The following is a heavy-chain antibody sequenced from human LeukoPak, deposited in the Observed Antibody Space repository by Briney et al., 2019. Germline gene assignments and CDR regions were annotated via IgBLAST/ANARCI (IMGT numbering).Heavy chain of an antibody. CDR1: GASISSSDW. D-gene: IGHD1-26*01. J-gene: IGHJ4*02. Sequence: PSETLSLTCAVSGASISSSDWCSWVRQPPGKGLEWIGEIYHSGSTNYNPSLKSRVTISMDKSDNQFSLNLSSVTAADTAVYYCASHIVGATAFGYWGQGTLVTVSS. CDR3: ASHIVGATAFGY. CDR2: IYHSGST. V-gene: IGHV4-4*02.